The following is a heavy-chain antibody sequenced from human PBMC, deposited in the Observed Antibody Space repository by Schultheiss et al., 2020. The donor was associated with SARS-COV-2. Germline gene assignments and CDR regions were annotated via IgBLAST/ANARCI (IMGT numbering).Heavy chain of an antibody. J-gene: IGHJ6*02. Sequence: GGSLRLSCAASGFTFSSYWMHWVRQAPGKGLVWVSRINSDGSSTSYADSVKGRFTISRDNAKNTLYLQMNSLRVEDTAVYYCARLGAGSGWYPRGYYYYGMDVWGQGTTVTVSS. CDR3: ARLGAGSGWYPRGYYYYGMDV. CDR2: INSDGSST. D-gene: IGHD6-19*01. V-gene: IGHV3-74*01. CDR1: GFTFSSYW.